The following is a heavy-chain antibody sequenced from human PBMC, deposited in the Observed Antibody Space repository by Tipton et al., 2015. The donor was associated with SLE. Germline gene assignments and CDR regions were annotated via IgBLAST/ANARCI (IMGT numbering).Heavy chain of an antibody. V-gene: IGHV3-23*03. J-gene: IGHJ3*02. CDR1: GFTFSSYA. CDR2: IYSGGST. Sequence: SLRLSCAASGFTFSSYAMSWARQAPGKGLEWVSVIYSGGSTYYADSVKGRFTISRDNSKNTLYLQMNSLRAEDTAVYYCAKGSGTLDAFDIWGQGTMVTVSS. CDR3: AKGSGTLDAFDI. D-gene: IGHD1-1*01.